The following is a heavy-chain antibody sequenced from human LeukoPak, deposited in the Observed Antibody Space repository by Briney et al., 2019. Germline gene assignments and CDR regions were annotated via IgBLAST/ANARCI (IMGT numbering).Heavy chain of an antibody. CDR1: GFTFSSYW. V-gene: IGHV3-30*18. Sequence: GGSLRLSCAASGFTFSSYWMHWVRQAPGKGLEWVAVISYDGSNKYYADSVKGRFSISRDNSKNTLYLQMNSLRAEDTAVYYCAKGVWVVRGVIGDAFDIWGQGTMVTVSS. CDR2: ISYDGSNK. D-gene: IGHD3-10*01. J-gene: IGHJ3*02. CDR3: AKGVWVVRGVIGDAFDI.